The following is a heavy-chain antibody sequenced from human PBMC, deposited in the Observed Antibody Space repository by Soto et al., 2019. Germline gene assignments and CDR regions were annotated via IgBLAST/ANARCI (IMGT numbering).Heavy chain of an antibody. V-gene: IGHV3-23*01. CDR2: INVDDST. J-gene: IGHJ4*02. CDR1: GFTFSAYA. Sequence: EVQLLESGGGLVQPGGSLRLSCAASGFTFSAYAMSWVRQAPGKGLEWVSSINVDDSTYYADSVKARFTISRDNSKSTVFLELSSLRVEDTATFYCAKNYYFDHWGQGTQVTVSS. CDR3: AKNYYFDH.